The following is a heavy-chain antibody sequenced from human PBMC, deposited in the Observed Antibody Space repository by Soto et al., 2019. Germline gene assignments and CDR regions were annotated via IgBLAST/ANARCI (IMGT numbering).Heavy chain of an antibody. CDR1: GFTFSSYS. CDR2: ISSSSSTI. D-gene: IGHD2-2*01. V-gene: IGHV3-48*01. Sequence: EVQLVESGGGLVQPGGSLRLSCAASGFTFSSYSMNWVRQAPGKGLEWVSYISSSSSTINYADSVKGRFTISRDNAKNSLYQQMNSLSAEDTAWVYCARDPRGHCSSTRCQGDYWGQGTLVTVSS. CDR3: ARDPRGHCSSTRCQGDY. J-gene: IGHJ4*02.